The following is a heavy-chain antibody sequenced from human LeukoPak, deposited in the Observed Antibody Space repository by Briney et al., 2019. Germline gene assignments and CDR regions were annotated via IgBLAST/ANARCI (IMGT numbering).Heavy chain of an antibody. D-gene: IGHD5-12*01. V-gene: IGHV4-34*01. CDR3: ARSSGHDFDY. CDR2: INHSGST. Sequence: PSETLSLTCAVYGGSFSGYYWSWIRQPPGKGLEWIGEINHSGSTNYNPSLKSRVTMSVDTSKKQFSLKLNSVTAADTAVYYCARSSGHDFDYWGQGILVTVSS. J-gene: IGHJ4*02. CDR1: GGSFSGYY.